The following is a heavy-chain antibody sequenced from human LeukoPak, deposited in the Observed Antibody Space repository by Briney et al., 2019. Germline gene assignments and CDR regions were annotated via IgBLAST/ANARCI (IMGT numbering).Heavy chain of an antibody. J-gene: IGHJ3*02. CDR3: ARAAYCGGDCLYDAFDI. CDR2: IYTSGST. D-gene: IGHD2-21*02. CDR1: GGSISSYY. V-gene: IGHV4-4*07. Sequence: KSSETLSLTCTVSGGSISSYYWSWIRQPAGKGLEWIGRIYTSGSTNYNPSLKSRVTVSVDTSKNQFSLKLSSVTAADTAVYYCARAAYCGGDCLYDAFDIWGQGTMVTVSS.